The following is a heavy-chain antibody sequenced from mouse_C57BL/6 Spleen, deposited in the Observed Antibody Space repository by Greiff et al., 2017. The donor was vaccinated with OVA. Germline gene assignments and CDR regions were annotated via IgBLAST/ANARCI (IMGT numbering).Heavy chain of an antibody. CDR3: AREDYYGSSPWYFDV. J-gene: IGHJ1*03. CDR1: GFTFSSYG. D-gene: IGHD1-1*01. V-gene: IGHV5-6*01. CDR2: ISSGGSYT. Sequence: EVQLVESGGDLVKPGGSLKLSCAASGFTFSSYGMSWVRQTPDKRLEWVATISSGGSYTYYPDSVKGRFTISRDNAKNTLYLQMSSLKSEDTAMYYCAREDYYGSSPWYFDVWGTGTTVTVSS.